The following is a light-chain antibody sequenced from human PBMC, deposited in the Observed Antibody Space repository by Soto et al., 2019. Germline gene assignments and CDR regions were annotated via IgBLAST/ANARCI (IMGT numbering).Light chain of an antibody. CDR1: SIDVGGYDY. J-gene: IGLJ1*01. CDR3: SSYAGINNVI. CDR2: EVT. V-gene: IGLV2-8*01. Sequence: QLVLTQPPSASGCPGQSVTISCTGPSIDVGGYDYVSWYQQQSGEAPKLIIYEVTNRPSGVPDRFSGSKSGNTASLTVSGLQAEDETDYYCSSYAGINNVIFGAGTKVTVL.